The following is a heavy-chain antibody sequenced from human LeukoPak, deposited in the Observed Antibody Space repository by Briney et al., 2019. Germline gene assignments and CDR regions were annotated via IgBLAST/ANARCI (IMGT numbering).Heavy chain of an antibody. D-gene: IGHD3-22*01. V-gene: IGHV1-18*01. Sequence: GASVKVSCKASGYTFTSYGISWVRQAPGQGLEWMGWISAYNGNTNYAQKLQGRVTMTTDTSTSTAYMELRSLRSDDTAVYYCARIPYDSSGYNWFDPWGQGTLVTVSS. CDR1: GYTFTSYG. J-gene: IGHJ5*02. CDR3: ARIPYDSSGYNWFDP. CDR2: ISAYNGNT.